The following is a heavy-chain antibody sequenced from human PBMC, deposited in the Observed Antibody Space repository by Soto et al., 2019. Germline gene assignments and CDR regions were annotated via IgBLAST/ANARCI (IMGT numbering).Heavy chain of an antibody. D-gene: IGHD7-27*01. CDR1: GFTCTICA. V-gene: IGHV3-23*01. CDR3: AKEVSLGSTVDLGY. J-gene: IGHJ4*02. Sequence: GGSLRLSCAASGFTCTICAMSWVRQSPGKGLEWVSTISGSGVSTYYADAVKGRFTISRDNSMGTLYLQMKSLRVEDTAIYYCAKEVSLGSTVDLGYWGQGTLVTVSS. CDR2: ISGSGVST.